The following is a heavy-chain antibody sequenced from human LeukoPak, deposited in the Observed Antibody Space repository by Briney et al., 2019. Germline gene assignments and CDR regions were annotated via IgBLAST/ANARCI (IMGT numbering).Heavy chain of an antibody. J-gene: IGHJ4*02. Sequence: GRSLRLSCAASGFTFSSYALHWVRQAPGKGLDWVALISYEGSAKYYADSVKGRFTIPRDNSKNTLYLQTNSLRAEDTAVYYCAKDLNSGYDWVDRPVPGRWGQGTLVTVSS. V-gene: IGHV3-30*04. CDR1: GFTFSSYA. D-gene: IGHD5-12*01. CDR3: AKDLNSGYDWVDRPVPGR. CDR2: ISYEGSAK.